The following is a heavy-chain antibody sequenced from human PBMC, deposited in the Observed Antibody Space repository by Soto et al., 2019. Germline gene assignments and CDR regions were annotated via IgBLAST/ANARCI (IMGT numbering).Heavy chain of an antibody. CDR1: GYTFTSYA. CDR3: ARTSYYYDSSGLYGMDV. Sequence: GASVKVSCKASGYTFTSYAMHWVRQAPGQRLEWMGWINAGNGNTKYSQKFQGRVTITRDTSASTAYMELSSLRSEDTAVYYCARTSYYYDSSGLYGMDVWGQGTTVTV. J-gene: IGHJ6*02. CDR2: INAGNGNT. D-gene: IGHD3-22*01. V-gene: IGHV1-3*01.